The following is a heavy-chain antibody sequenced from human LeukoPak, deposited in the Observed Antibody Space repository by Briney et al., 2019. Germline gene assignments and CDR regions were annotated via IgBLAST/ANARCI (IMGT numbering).Heavy chain of an antibody. Sequence: ASVKVSCKGSGYTFTGYYVHWVRQAPGQGLEWMGWINPNSGGTKYAQKFQGRVTMTRDTSISTAYMELSRLRSDDTAVYYCARGPGGVVPAAMLAFDIWGQGTMVTVSS. V-gene: IGHV1-2*02. CDR2: INPNSGGT. D-gene: IGHD2-2*01. J-gene: IGHJ3*02. CDR3: ARGPGGVVPAAMLAFDI. CDR1: GYTFTGYY.